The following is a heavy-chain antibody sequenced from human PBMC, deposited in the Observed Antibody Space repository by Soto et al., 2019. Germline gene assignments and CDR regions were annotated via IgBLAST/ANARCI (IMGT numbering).Heavy chain of an antibody. D-gene: IGHD3-16*01. CDR2: IWYDGSNK. J-gene: IGHJ6*02. CDR1: GFTFSSYG. CDR3: ARDAGLGAYYYGMDV. Sequence: QVQLVESGGGVVQPGRSLRLSCAASGFTFSSYGMHWVRQAPGKGLEWVAVIWYDGSNKYYADTVKGRFTISRDNSKNTPYLQMNSLRAEDTAVYYCARDAGLGAYYYGMDVWGQGTTVTVSS. V-gene: IGHV3-33*01.